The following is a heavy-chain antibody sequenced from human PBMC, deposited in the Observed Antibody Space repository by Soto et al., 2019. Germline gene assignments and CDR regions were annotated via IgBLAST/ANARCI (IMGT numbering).Heavy chain of an antibody. Sequence: ESLSLTSIVSGGSISNVYWSWIRQAPGKGLGWIAFSVHTENAKYNPALKSRVTKTVDTSNNQFPLSLGSVAAAVTSVYFYARPPAPTLPMDSWGQGTLVTVSS. CDR2: SVHTENA. D-gene: IGHD4-17*01. J-gene: IGHJ5*01. CDR3: ARPPAPTLPMDS. V-gene: IGHV4-59*01. CDR1: GGSISNVY.